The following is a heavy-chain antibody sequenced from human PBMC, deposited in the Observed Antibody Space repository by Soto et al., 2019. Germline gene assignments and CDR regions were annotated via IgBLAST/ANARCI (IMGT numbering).Heavy chain of an antibody. V-gene: IGHV1-69*01. D-gene: IGHD5-18*01. CDR3: AREKGIQLWEAKYGMDV. J-gene: IGHJ6*02. CDR2: IIPIFGTA. Sequence: QVQLVQSGAEVKKPGSSVKVSCKASGGTFSSYAISWVRQALGQGLEWMGGIIPIFGTANYAQKFQGRVTITADESTSTAYMELSSLRSEDTAVYYCAREKGIQLWEAKYGMDVWGQGTTVTVSS. CDR1: GGTFSSYA.